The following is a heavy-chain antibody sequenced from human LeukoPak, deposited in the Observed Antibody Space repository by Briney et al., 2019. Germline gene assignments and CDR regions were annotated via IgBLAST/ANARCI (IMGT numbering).Heavy chain of an antibody. CDR3: AIAVAGTSFDY. Sequence: GGSLRLSCAASGFTFSSYAMSWVRQAPGKGLEWVSAISGSGGSTYYADSVKGRFTISRDNSKNALYLQMNSLRAEDTAVYYCAIAVAGTSFDYWGQGTLVTVSS. D-gene: IGHD6-19*01. V-gene: IGHV3-23*01. J-gene: IGHJ4*02. CDR1: GFTFSSYA. CDR2: ISGSGGST.